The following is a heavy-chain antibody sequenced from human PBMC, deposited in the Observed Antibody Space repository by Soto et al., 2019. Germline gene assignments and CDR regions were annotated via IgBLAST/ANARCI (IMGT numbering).Heavy chain of an antibody. V-gene: IGHV1-2*04. CDR3: AREVVETSSLWLDP. CDR2: INPNSGDT. Sequence: ASVKVSCKASGYIFTGYYMHWVRQAPGQGLEWMGWINPNSGDTNCTQKFQGWVTMTRDTSISTAYMKLGSLKIDDTAVYYCAREVVETSSLWLDPWGHGTLVTVSS. D-gene: IGHD6-6*01. CDR1: GYIFTGYY. J-gene: IGHJ5*02.